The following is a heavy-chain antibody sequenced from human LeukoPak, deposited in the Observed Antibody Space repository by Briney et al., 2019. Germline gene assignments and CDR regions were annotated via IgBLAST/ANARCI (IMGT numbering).Heavy chain of an antibody. CDR3: ARAAAETGAFRDNWFDP. CDR1: GFTFSSYG. Sequence: GGSLRLSCAASGFTFSSYGMSWVRQAPGKGLEWVSAITGVGGGSTYYADSVKGRFTISRDNSKNTLYLQMDSLRAEDTALYYCARAAAETGAFRDNWFDPWGQGTLVTVSS. V-gene: IGHV3-23*01. J-gene: IGHJ5*02. D-gene: IGHD2-8*02. CDR2: ITGVGGGST.